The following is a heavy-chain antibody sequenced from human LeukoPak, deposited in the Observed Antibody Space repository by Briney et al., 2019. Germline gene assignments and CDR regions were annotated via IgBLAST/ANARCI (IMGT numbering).Heavy chain of an antibody. CDR3: ARSQWLKSRPDY. CDR1: GFTVSSNY. Sequence: GGSLRLSCAASGFTVSSNYMSWVRQAPGKGLEWVSVIHSGGSTYYADSVKGRFTISRDNSKNTLYLQMNSLRAEDTAVYYCARSQWLKSRPDYWGQGTLVTVSS. CDR2: IHSGGST. V-gene: IGHV3-66*01. J-gene: IGHJ4*02. D-gene: IGHD6-19*01.